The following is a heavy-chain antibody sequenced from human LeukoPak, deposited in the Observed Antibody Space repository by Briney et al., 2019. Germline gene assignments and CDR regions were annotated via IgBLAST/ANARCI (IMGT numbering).Heavy chain of an antibody. D-gene: IGHD4-17*01. Sequence: GASVKASCKASGGTFSSYTISWVRQGPGQGLEWMGGIIPIFGTANYAQKFQGRVTITTDESTSTAYMELSSLRSEDTAVYYCARGGYGDYVFDYWGQGTLVTVSS. CDR3: ARGGYGDYVFDY. CDR2: IIPIFGTA. J-gene: IGHJ4*02. V-gene: IGHV1-69*05. CDR1: GGTFSSYT.